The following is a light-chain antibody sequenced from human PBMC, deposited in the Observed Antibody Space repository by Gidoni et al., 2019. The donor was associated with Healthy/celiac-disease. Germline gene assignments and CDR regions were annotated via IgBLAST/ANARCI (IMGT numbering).Light chain of an antibody. CDR3: QQSYSTPT. CDR2: AAS. CDR1: QSISSY. J-gene: IGKJ4*01. Sequence: DIQMTQSPSSLSASVGDRVTITCRASQSISSYLNWYQQKPGQAPKLLIYAASSLPSGVPSRFSGSGSGTDFTLTISSLQPEDFATYYCQQSYSTPTFGGGTKVEIK. V-gene: IGKV1-39*01.